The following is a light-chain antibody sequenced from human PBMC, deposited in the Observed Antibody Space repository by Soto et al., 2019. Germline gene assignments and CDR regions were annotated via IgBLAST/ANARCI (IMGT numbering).Light chain of an antibody. V-gene: IGKV1-39*01. J-gene: IGKJ1*01. CDR2: AAS. CDR3: QQYGDLPWT. CDR1: QSISNH. Sequence: DIQMTQSPSSLSASVEDRVIITCRASQSISNHLNWYQQKPGKAPKLLIFAASSLQSGVPSRFSGSGSGTDFTLTIDRLESEDFAVYFCQQYGDLPWTFGQGTKWIS.